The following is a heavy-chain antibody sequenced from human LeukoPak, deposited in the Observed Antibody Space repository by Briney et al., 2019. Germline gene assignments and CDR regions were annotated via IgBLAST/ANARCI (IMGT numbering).Heavy chain of an antibody. CDR1: GYTFTSYG. CDR3: ARDKARTQLLD. CDR2: ISAYNGNT. Sequence: GASVKVSCKASGYTFTSYGISWVRQAPGQGLEWMGWISAYNGNTNYAQKLRGRVTMTTDTSTSTAYMELRSLRSDDTAVYYCARDKARTQLLDWGQETLVTVSS. J-gene: IGHJ4*02. V-gene: IGHV1-18*01. D-gene: IGHD6-6*01.